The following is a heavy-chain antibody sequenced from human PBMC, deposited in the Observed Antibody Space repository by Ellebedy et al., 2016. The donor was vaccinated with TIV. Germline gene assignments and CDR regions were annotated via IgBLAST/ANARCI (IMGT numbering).Heavy chain of an antibody. CDR2: INPSGGST. D-gene: IGHD4-11*01. Sequence: AASVKVSCKASGYTFTSYYMHWVRQAPGQGLEWMGIINPSGGSTSYAQKLQGRVTMTRDTSTSTVYMELSSLRSEDTAVYYCATTSTDDDYGMDVWGQGTTVTVSS. J-gene: IGHJ6*02. CDR3: ATTSTDDDYGMDV. V-gene: IGHV1-46*04. CDR1: GYTFTSYY.